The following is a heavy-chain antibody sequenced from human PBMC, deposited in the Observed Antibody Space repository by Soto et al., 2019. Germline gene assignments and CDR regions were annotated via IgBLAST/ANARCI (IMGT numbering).Heavy chain of an antibody. CDR1: GRSVSSGSYY. V-gene: IGHV4-61*01. CDR3: AREVVAATPGFYYYYGMDV. CDR2: IYYSGST. Sequence: ETLSLTCTVSGRSVSSGSYYWSWIRQPPGKGLEWIGYIYYSGSTNYNPSLKSRVTISVDTSKNQFSLKLSSVTAAHTAVYYCAREVVAATPGFYYYYGMDVWGRGTTVTVSS. D-gene: IGHD2-15*01. J-gene: IGHJ6*02.